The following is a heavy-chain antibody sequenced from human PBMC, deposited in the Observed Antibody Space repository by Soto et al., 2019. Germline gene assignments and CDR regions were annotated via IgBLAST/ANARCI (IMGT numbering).Heavy chain of an antibody. Sequence: RGESLKISCKGSGYSFTIYWIGWVRQMPGKGLEWMGIIYPGDSDTRYSPSFQGQVTISADKSISTAYLQWSSLKASDTAMCYCARSIVVVTATYFDYWGQGTLVTVSS. CDR2: IYPGDSDT. J-gene: IGHJ4*02. CDR1: GYSFTIYW. D-gene: IGHD2-21*02. CDR3: ARSIVVVTATYFDY. V-gene: IGHV5-51*01.